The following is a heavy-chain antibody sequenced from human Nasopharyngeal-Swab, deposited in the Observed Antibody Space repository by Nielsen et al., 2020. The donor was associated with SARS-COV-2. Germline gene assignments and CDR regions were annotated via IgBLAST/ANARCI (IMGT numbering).Heavy chain of an antibody. Sequence: ASVKVSCKASGYIFTNYYMHWVRQAPGQGLEWMGIINPTGGSTTYAQKFQGRVTMTRDTSTSTVYMELSSLRSEDTAVYYCAREVIVVVPAANKETATGPESWFDPWGQGTLVTVSS. J-gene: IGHJ5*02. CDR3: AREVIVVVPAANKETATGPESWFDP. CDR1: GYIFTNYY. D-gene: IGHD2-2*01. V-gene: IGHV1-46*01. CDR2: INPTGGST.